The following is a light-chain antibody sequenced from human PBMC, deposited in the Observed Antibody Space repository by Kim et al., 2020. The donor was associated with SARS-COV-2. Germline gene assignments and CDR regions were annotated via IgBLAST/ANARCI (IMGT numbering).Light chain of an antibody. CDR3: QTWATGMWV. CDR2: VNSDGSQ. J-gene: IGLJ3*02. CDR1: SGHSSYA. V-gene: IGLV4-69*01. Sequence: ASVKLTCTLSSGHSSYAIAWHQQQPEKGPRYLMKVNSDGSQTKGDGIPDRFSGSSSGAERYLTISSLQSEDEADYYCQTWATGMWVFGGGTQLTVL.